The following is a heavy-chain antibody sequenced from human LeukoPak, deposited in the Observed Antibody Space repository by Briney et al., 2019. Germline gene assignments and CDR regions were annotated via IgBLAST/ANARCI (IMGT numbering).Heavy chain of an antibody. CDR1: GFTFSGYS. CDR3: AREGFPGCAFDI. CDR2: ISSSSSYI. J-gene: IGHJ3*02. D-gene: IGHD3-9*01. Sequence: KPGGSLRLSCAASGFTFSGYSMNWVRQAPGKGLEWVSSISSSSSYIYYADSVKGRFTISRDNAKNSLYLQMNSLRAEDTAVYYCAREGFPGCAFDIWGQGTMVTVSS. V-gene: IGHV3-21*01.